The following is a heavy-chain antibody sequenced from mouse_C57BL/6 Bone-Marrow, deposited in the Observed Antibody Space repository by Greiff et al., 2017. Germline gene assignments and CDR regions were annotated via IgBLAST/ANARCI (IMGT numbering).Heavy chain of an antibody. Sequence: QVQLKESGAELVKPGASVKISCKASGYAFSSYWMNWVKQRPGKGLEWIGQIYPGDGDTNYNGKFKGKATLTADKSSSTAYMQLSSLTSEDSAVYFYSRRGTTYYAMDCWGQGTSGTVSS. D-gene: IGHD2-14*01. J-gene: IGHJ4*01. V-gene: IGHV1-80*01. CDR2: IYPGDGDT. CDR3: SRRGTTYYAMDC. CDR1: GYAFSSYW.